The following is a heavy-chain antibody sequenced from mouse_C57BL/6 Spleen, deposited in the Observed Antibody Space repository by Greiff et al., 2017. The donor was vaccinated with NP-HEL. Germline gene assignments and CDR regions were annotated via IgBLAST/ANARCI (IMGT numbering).Heavy chain of an antibody. CDR1: GYAFSSSW. CDR2: IYPGDGDT. Sequence: VQLQQSGPELVKPGASVKISCKASGYAFSSSWMNWVKQRPGKGLEWIGRIYPGDGDTNYNGKFKGKATLTADKSSSTAYMQLSSLTSEDSAVYFCTQLGRDDFDYWGQGTTLTGSS. J-gene: IGHJ2*01. CDR3: TQLGRDDFDY. V-gene: IGHV1-82*01. D-gene: IGHD4-1*02.